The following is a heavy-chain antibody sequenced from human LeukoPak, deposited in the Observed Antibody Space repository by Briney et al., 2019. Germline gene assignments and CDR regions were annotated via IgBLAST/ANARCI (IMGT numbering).Heavy chain of an antibody. J-gene: IGHJ4*02. CDR1: GFTFSSYG. V-gene: IGHV3-33*01. Sequence: QPGGSLRLSCAASGFTFSSYGMHWVRQAPGKGLEWVAVIWYDGSNKYYADSVKGRFTISRDNSKNTLYLQMNSLRAEDTAVYYCARRGYGDYGHYFDYWGQGTLVTVSS. D-gene: IGHD4-17*01. CDR3: ARRGYGDYGHYFDY. CDR2: IWYDGSNK.